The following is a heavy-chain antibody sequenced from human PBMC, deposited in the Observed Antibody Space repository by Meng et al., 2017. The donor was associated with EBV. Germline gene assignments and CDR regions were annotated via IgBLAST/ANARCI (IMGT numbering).Heavy chain of an antibody. Sequence: VQVGQCGGGVKKRGAVVMVFCKASGGTFSNYASSGGRQAPGQVVEWMGGIIPIFGTANDAQKFQGRVTITADKSTSTAYMELSSLRSEDTAVYYCARAEIAAAGRLDYWGQGTLVTVSS. CDR3: ARAEIAAAGRLDY. CDR1: GGTFSNYA. CDR2: IIPIFGTA. J-gene: IGHJ4*02. D-gene: IGHD6-13*01. V-gene: IGHV1-69*06.